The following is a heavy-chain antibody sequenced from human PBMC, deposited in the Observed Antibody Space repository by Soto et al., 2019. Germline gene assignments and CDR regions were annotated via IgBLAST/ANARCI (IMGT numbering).Heavy chain of an antibody. V-gene: IGHV1-69*12. J-gene: IGHJ2*01. D-gene: IGHD5-12*01. Sequence: VQLVQSGAEVKKPGSSGKVSCKASGGTFSNYPVSWVRQAPGQGLEWMGGIIPIFGTVNYAQKFQGRLTITADESPSTAYMELSSLRSEDTAVYYCARGNHRWLQLWYFDLWGRGTLVTVSS. CDR2: IIPIFGTV. CDR1: GGTFSNYP. CDR3: ARGNHRWLQLWYFDL.